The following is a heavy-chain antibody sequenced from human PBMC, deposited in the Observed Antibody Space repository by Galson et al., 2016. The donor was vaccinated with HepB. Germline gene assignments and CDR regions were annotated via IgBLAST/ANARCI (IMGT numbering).Heavy chain of an antibody. CDR3: AREQSTAALAMDV. V-gene: IGHV3-33*01. D-gene: IGHD6-6*01. Sequence: SLRLSCAASGFTFSSYGMHWVRQAPGRGLEWVALIWCDGSNKYYADSVKGRFTISRDNSKNTLYLQMNSLRAEDTAVYYCAREQSTAALAMDVWGKGTTVTVSS. CDR1: GFTFSSYG. J-gene: IGHJ6*04. CDR2: IWCDGSNK.